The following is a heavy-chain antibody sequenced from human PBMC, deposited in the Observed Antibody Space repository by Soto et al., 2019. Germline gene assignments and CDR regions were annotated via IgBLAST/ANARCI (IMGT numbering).Heavy chain of an antibody. CDR1: GFTFSSYG. D-gene: IGHD2-15*01. V-gene: IGHV3-30*18. Sequence: GGSLRLSCAASGFTFSSYGMHWVRQAPGKGLEWVAVISYDGSNKYYADSVKGRFTISRDNSKNTLYLQMNSLRAEDTAVYYCAKDIARGNVVVVAATLDYWGQGTLVTVS. J-gene: IGHJ4*02. CDR2: ISYDGSNK. CDR3: AKDIARGNVVVVAATLDY.